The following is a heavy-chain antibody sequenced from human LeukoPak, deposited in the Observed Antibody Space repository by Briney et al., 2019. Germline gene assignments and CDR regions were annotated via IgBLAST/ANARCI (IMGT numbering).Heavy chain of an antibody. V-gene: IGHV3-9*01. CDR1: GFSFDDYA. CDR3: AKDLKIVLAAGPVFDY. J-gene: IGHJ4*02. CDR2: ISWNSGSM. D-gene: IGHD2-15*01. Sequence: PGGSLRLSCAASGFSFDDYAMHWVRQAPGKGLEWVSGISWNSGSMGYADSVKGRITISRDNAKNSLYLQMNSLRVEDTALYYCAKDLKIVLAAGPVFDYWGQGALVTVSS.